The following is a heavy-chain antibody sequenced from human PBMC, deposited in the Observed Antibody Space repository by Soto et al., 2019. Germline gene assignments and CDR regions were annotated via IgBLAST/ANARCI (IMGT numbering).Heavy chain of an antibody. J-gene: IGHJ4*02. CDR3: TRGRYYDSSGYFFDY. Sequence: GGSLRLSCTASGFTFGDYAMSWFRQAPGKGLEWVGFIRSKAYGGTTEYAASVKGRFTISRDDSKSIAYLQMNSPKTEDTAVYYCTRGRYYDSSGYFFDYWGQGTLVTVSS. V-gene: IGHV3-49*03. CDR2: IRSKAYGGTT. D-gene: IGHD3-22*01. CDR1: GFTFGDYA.